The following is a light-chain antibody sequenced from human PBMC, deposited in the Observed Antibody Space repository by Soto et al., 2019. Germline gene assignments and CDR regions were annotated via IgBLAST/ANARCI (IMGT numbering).Light chain of an antibody. Sequence: QSALTQPASVSGAPGQSITISCTGTSSDVGGYNYVSWYQHHPGKAPKLMIYEVSNRPSGVSNRFSGSKSGNTASLPISGLQAEDEADYYCSSYTSSSIDYVFGTGTKVTVL. J-gene: IGLJ1*01. V-gene: IGLV2-14*01. CDR1: SSDVGGYNY. CDR3: SSYTSSSIDYV. CDR2: EVS.